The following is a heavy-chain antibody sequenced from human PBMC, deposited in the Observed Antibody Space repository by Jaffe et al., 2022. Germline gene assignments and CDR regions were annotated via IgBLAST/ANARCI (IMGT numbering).Heavy chain of an antibody. D-gene: IGHD1-1*01. CDR1: GFTFSNYE. J-gene: IGHJ4*02. Sequence: EVQLVESGGGLVQPGGSLRLCCAASGFTFSNYEMNWVRQVPGKGLEWVSYISSSGSTIYYTDSVKGRFTISRDNAKNSLYLQMNSLRAEDTAVYYCARGQYRVEYYFDFWGQGTLVTVSS. V-gene: IGHV3-48*03. CDR3: ARGQYRVEYYFDF. CDR2: ISSSGSTI.